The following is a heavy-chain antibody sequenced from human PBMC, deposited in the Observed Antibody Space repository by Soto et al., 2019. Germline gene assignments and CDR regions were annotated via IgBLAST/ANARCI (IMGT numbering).Heavy chain of an antibody. CDR2: IKRNAAGGTI. D-gene: IGHD5-12*01. V-gene: IGHV3-15*01. J-gene: IGHJ6*02. CDR1: AFTLTNAW. Sequence: EVQLVESGGGWVQPGGSLRPSCAASAFTLTNAWISGVRHAPGKGLSCVGRIKRNAAGGTIDYAAPVKGRFTISRDDSEKSMYLQMNSLKADDTAVYYCTTQSSVGWLRTRSYYYVMDVWCQEPAVTVSS. CDR3: TTQSSVGWLRTRSYYYVMDV.